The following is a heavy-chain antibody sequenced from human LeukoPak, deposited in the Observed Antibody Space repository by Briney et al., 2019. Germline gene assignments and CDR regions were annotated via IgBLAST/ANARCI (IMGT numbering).Heavy chain of an antibody. CDR3: ARDHNYAFDN. J-gene: IGHJ4*02. CDR2: IGISSGNT. V-gene: IGHV3-48*04. Sequence: GSLRLSFSGSGFTFCYYCIKWVRQASGEGPEWISYIGISSGNTKYADSVKGRFTISGDNAKNSLYLQMNSLRVEDTAVYYCARDHNYAFDNWGQGTLVTVSS. D-gene: IGHD1-1*01. CDR1: GFTFCYYC.